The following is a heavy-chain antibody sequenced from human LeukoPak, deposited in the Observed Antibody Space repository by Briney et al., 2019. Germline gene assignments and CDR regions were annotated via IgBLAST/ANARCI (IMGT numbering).Heavy chain of an antibody. J-gene: IGHJ4*02. CDR2: IYYSGST. D-gene: IGHD5-12*01. CDR1: GVSISSYY. V-gene: IGHV4-59*01. Sequence: SETLCLTCTASGVSISSYYWSWIRQPPGKGLEWIGYIYYSGSTNYNPSLKSRVTISVDTSKNNFSLKLSSVTAADTAVYYCARVAGSGYADPAFDYWGQGTLVSVSS. CDR3: ARVAGSGYADPAFDY.